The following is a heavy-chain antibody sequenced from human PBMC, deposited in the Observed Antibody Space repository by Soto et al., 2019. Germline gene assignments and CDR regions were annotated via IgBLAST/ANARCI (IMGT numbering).Heavy chain of an antibody. J-gene: IGHJ6*02. D-gene: IGHD2-2*02. Sequence: ASVKVSCKASGYTFTSYGISCVRQAPLQGRDGMGCISAYNGNTNYAQKLQGRVTMTTDTSTSTAYMELRSLRSDDTAVYYCARADCSSTSCYTSYYYGMDVWGQGTTVTVSS. V-gene: IGHV1-18*04. CDR2: ISAYNGNT. CDR3: ARADCSSTSCYTSYYYGMDV. CDR1: GYTFTSYG.